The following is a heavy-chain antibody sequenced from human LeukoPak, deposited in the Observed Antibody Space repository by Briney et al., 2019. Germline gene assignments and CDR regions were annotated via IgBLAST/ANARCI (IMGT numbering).Heavy chain of an antibody. D-gene: IGHD3-22*01. CDR2: INHSGST. Sequence: PSETLSLTCAVYVGSFSGYYWSWIRQPPGKGLEWIGEINHSGSTNYNPSLKSRVTISVDTSKNQFSLKLSSVTAADTAVYYCARAPHYYDSSGYEDWGQGTLVTVSS. J-gene: IGHJ4*02. CDR1: VGSFSGYY. V-gene: IGHV4-34*01. CDR3: ARAPHYYDSSGYED.